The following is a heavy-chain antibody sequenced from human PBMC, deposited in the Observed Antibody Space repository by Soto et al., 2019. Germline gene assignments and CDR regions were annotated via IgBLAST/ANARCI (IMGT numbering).Heavy chain of an antibody. V-gene: IGHV1-18*01. D-gene: IGHD3-22*01. CDR2: ISAYNGNT. CDR1: GYTFTSYG. Sequence: GASVKVSCKASGYTFTSYGISWVRQAPGQGLEWMGWISAYNGNTNNAQKLQGRVTMTTDTSTSTAYMELRSLRSDDTAVYYCARVIDYYDSSGLGYWGQGTLVTVSS. CDR3: ARVIDYYDSSGLGY. J-gene: IGHJ4*02.